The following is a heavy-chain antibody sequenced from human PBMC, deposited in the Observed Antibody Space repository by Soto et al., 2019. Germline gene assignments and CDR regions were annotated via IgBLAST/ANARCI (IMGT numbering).Heavy chain of an antibody. V-gene: IGHV3-9*01. CDR3: ARDASSSWYSSSWFDP. J-gene: IGHJ5*02. CDR2: INWNSDNI. Sequence: GGSLRLSCAASGFTFDDYAMHWVRQAPGKGLEWVSGINWNSDNIGYVDSVKGRIIISRDNAKNSLYLQMNSLRGEDTAVYYCARDASSSWYSSSWFDPWGQGTLVTVSS. D-gene: IGHD6-13*01. CDR1: GFTFDDYA.